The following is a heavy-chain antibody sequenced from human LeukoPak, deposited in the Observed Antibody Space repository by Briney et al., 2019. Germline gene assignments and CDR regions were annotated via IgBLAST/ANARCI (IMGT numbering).Heavy chain of an antibody. D-gene: IGHD3-3*01. Sequence: KPSETLSLTCAVSGYSISSGYYWGWIRQPPGKGLEWIGSIYHSGSTYYNPSLKIRVTISVDTSKNQFSLKLSSVTAADTAVYYCTALDFWSGYSVDYWGQGTLVTVSS. CDR2: IYHSGST. CDR3: TALDFWSGYSVDY. CDR1: GYSISSGYY. J-gene: IGHJ4*02. V-gene: IGHV4-38-2*01.